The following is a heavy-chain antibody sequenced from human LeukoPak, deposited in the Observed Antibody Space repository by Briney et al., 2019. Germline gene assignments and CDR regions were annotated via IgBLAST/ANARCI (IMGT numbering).Heavy chain of an antibody. CDR2: ISYDGSNK. V-gene: IGHV3-30-3*01. CDR3: AREQIHCSGGSCYSYYFDY. CDR1: GFTFSSYA. Sequence: PGRSLRLSCAASGFTFSSYAMHWVRQAPGKGLEWVAVISYDGSNKCYADSVKGRFTISRDNPKNTLYLQMNSLRAEDTAVYYCAREQIHCSGGSCYSYYFDYWGQGTLVTVSS. J-gene: IGHJ4*02. D-gene: IGHD2-15*01.